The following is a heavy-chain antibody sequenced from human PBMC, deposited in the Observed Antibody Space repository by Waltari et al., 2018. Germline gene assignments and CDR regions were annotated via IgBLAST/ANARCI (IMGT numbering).Heavy chain of an antibody. Sequence: EVQLLESGGGLVQPGGSLRLSCAASGFTFSSYAMSWVRQAPGKGLEWVSAISGSGGSKYYADSGKGRFTISRDNSKNTLYLQMNSLRAEDTAVYYCAKGLLWFGGENPRRQGTLVTVSS. V-gene: IGHV3-23*01. D-gene: IGHD3-10*01. J-gene: IGHJ5*02. CDR2: ISGSGGSK. CDR3: AKGLLWFGGENP. CDR1: GFTFSSYA.